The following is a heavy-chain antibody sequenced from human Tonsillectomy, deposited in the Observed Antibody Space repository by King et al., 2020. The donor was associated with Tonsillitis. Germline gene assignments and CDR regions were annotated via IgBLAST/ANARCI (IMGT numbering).Heavy chain of an antibody. J-gene: IGHJ4*02. V-gene: IGHV3-33*01. Sequence: VQLVESGGGVVQPGRSLRLSCAAAGFTFSSYVMHWVRQAPGKGLEWVSIICGDGSNKYYADSVKGRFTISRDNSKNTLYLQMNSLRAEDTAVYYCASEIVATGLYSFDYWGQGTLVTVSS. D-gene: IGHD5-12*01. CDR2: ICGDGSNK. CDR1: GFTFSSYV. CDR3: ASEIVATGLYSFDY.